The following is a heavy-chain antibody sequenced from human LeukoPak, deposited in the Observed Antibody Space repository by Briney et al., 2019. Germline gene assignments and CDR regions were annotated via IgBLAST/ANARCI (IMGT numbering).Heavy chain of an antibody. Sequence: SETLSLTCTVSGGSISSYYWSWIRQPPGKGLEWIGYIYYSGSTNYNPSLKSRVTISVDTSKNQFSLKLSSVTAADTAVYYCARGVPTITTFGVVIHFDYWGQGTLVTVSS. V-gene: IGHV4-59*01. J-gene: IGHJ4*02. D-gene: IGHD3-3*01. CDR3: ARGVPTITTFGVVIHFDY. CDR2: IYYSGST. CDR1: GGSISSYY.